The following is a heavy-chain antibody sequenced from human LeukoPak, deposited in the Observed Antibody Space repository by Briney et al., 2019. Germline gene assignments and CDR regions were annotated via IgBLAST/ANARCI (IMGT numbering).Heavy chain of an antibody. D-gene: IGHD3-10*01. J-gene: IGHJ5*02. Sequence: ASVKVSCKASGYTFISYAMHWVRQAPGQRLEWMGWINAGNGNTKYSQKFQGRVTITRDTSASTAYMELSSLRSEDTAVYYCARVSIGGSGSYTFDPWGQGTLVTVSS. CDR3: ARVSIGGSGSYTFDP. CDR1: GYTFISYA. CDR2: INAGNGNT. V-gene: IGHV1-3*01.